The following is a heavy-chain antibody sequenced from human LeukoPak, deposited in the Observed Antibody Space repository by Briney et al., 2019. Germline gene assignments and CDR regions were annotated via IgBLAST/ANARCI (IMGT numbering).Heavy chain of an antibody. D-gene: IGHD6-13*01. Sequence: GESLKISCRGSGSSFTTYWIGWLRQMPGKGLEWMGIIYPDDSDTRYSPSFQGQVTISADKSISTAYLQWSSLKASDTAMYYCARLRGIAAADYFDYWGQGTLVTVSS. CDR3: ARLRGIAAADYFDY. CDR2: IYPDDSDT. J-gene: IGHJ4*02. CDR1: GSSFTTYW. V-gene: IGHV5-51*01.